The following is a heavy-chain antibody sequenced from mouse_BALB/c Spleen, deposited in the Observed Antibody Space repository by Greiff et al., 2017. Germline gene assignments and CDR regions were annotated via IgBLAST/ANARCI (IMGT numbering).Heavy chain of an antibody. Sequence: QVRLQQSGPGLVAPSQSLSITCTVSGFSLTSYGVHWVRQPPGKGLEWLGVIWAGGSTNYNSALMSRLSISKDNSKSQVFLKMNSLQTDDTAMYYCARDGHYYGSSYLYYFDYWGQGTTLTVSS. J-gene: IGHJ2*01. CDR2: IWAGGST. CDR3: ARDGHYYGSSYLYYFDY. CDR1: GFSLTSYG. V-gene: IGHV2-9*02. D-gene: IGHD1-1*01.